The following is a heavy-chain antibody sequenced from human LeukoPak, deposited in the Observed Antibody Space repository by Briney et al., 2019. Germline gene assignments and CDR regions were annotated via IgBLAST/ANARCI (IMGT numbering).Heavy chain of an antibody. J-gene: IGHJ4*02. CDR1: GGSIRSTNW. D-gene: IGHD1-26*01. CDR3: SRESGAFCPFGY. CDR2: ISLTGGT. V-gene: IGHV4-4*02. Sequence: PSETLSLTCGVSGGSIRSTNWWSWVRQPPGQGLEWIGEISLTGGTNYNPSLNGRVTISLDGSRNQLSLTLTSVTAADTAIYYCSRESGAFCPFGYWGQGTLVIVPP.